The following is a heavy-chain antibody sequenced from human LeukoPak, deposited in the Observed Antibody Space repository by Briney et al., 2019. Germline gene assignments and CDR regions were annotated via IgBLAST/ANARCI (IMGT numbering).Heavy chain of an antibody. V-gene: IGHV3-30*18. CDR2: ISYDGSNK. CDR3: AKEDVVVITIRYFQH. D-gene: IGHD3-22*01. Sequence: PGGSLRLSCAASGFTFNSYGMHWVRQAPGKGLGWVAVISYDGSNKYYADSVKGRFAISRDNSKNTLYLQMNSLRTEDTAIYYCAKEDVVVITIRYFQHWGQGTLVTVSS. J-gene: IGHJ1*01. CDR1: GFTFNSYG.